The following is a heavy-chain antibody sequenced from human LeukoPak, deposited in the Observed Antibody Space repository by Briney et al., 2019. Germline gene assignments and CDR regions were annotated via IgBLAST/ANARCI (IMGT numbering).Heavy chain of an antibody. V-gene: IGHV4-59*01. Sequence: SETLSLTCTVSGVSIRTYYWNWIRQPPGKGPEWIGYIYRGSTNYNPSFESRVTISVDTSKNQFSLKLSSVPAADTAVYYCARGGDYEIDYWGQGILVTVSS. CDR1: GVSIRTYY. CDR3: ARGGDYEIDY. D-gene: IGHD4-17*01. J-gene: IGHJ4*02. CDR2: IYRGST.